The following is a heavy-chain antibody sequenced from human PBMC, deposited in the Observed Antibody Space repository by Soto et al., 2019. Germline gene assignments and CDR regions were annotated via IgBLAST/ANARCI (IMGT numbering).Heavy chain of an antibody. V-gene: IGHV3-23*01. Sequence: GGSLRLSCAASGFIFNNYAMNWVRQAPGEGLQWVAGISASGGSTYYADSVKGRFIISRDNSKNTLFLQMNSLRAEDTAVYYCAKDLGGYCSSTSCYRFDYFDYWGQGTLVTVSS. CDR3: AKDLGGYCSSTSCYRFDYFDY. CDR1: GFIFNNYA. CDR2: ISASGGST. D-gene: IGHD2-2*02. J-gene: IGHJ4*02.